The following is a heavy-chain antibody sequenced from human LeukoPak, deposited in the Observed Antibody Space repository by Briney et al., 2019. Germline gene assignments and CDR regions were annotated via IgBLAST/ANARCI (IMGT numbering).Heavy chain of an antibody. J-gene: IGHJ4*02. D-gene: IGHD3-9*01. CDR2: IYYSGST. CDR3: ARANDILSSTHFDY. Sequence: SETLSLTCTVSGGSISSSSYYWSWIRQPPGKGLEWIGYIYYSGSTNYNPSLKSRVTISVDTSKNQFSLKLSSVTAADTAVYYCARANDILSSTHFDYWGQGTLVTVSS. V-gene: IGHV4-61*01. CDR1: GGSISSSSYY.